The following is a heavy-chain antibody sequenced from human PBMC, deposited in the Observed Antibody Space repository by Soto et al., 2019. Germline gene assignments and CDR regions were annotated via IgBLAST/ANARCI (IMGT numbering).Heavy chain of an antibody. V-gene: IGHV1-69*01. CDR3: ARVRRGYSGYGPYYFDY. CDR1: GGTFSSYA. D-gene: IGHD5-12*01. Sequence: QVQLVQSGAEVKKPGSSVKVSCKASGGTFSSYAISWVRQAPGQGLEWMGGIIPIFGTANYAQKFQGRVTITADEYTSTAYMELSSLRSEDTAVYYCARVRRGYSGYGPYYFDYWGQGTLVTVSS. J-gene: IGHJ4*02. CDR2: IIPIFGTA.